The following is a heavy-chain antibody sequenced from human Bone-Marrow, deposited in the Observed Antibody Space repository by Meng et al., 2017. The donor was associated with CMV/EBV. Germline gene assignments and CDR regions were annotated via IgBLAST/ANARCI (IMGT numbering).Heavy chain of an antibody. V-gene: IGHV3-30*14. CDR3: ARDQTDLLAAAGHDAFDI. J-gene: IGHJ3*02. CDR2: ISYDGSNK. D-gene: IGHD6-13*01. CDR1: GFTFSSYA. Sequence: GGSLRLSCAASGFTFSSYAMHWVRQAPGKGLEWVAVISYDGSNKYYADSVKGRFTISRDNSKNTLYLQMNSLRAEDTAVYYCARDQTDLLAAAGHDAFDIWGQGTMVTVSS.